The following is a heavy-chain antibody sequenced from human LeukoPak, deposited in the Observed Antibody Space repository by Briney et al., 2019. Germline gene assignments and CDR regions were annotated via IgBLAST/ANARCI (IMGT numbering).Heavy chain of an antibody. Sequence: PSETLSLTCTDSGGSISSHYWSWIRQPPGKGLEWIGYISYSGSTNYNPSLKRRVTMSVDTSENQFSLKLSSVTAADTAVYYCARVPLLLSNPFDYWSQGTLVTVSS. V-gene: IGHV4-59*11. CDR3: ARVPLLLSNPFDY. D-gene: IGHD4-11*01. CDR2: ISYSGST. J-gene: IGHJ4*02. CDR1: GGSISSHY.